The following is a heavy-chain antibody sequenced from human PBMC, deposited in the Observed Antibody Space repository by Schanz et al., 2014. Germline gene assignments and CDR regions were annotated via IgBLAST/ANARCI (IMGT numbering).Heavy chain of an antibody. J-gene: IGHJ5*02. Sequence: QVQLVQSGAEVKKPGDSVTVSCKVSGFIFTGYFIHWIRQAPGQGLEWMGRFNPGNGGANFAEKFQGRVAMTSDTSIKTYAMELTRLTSDDTAVYYCARDLGQGYFVSGEPGGQGTLVTVSS. V-gene: IGHV1-2*06. CDR2: FNPGNGGA. CDR3: ARDLGQGYFVSGEP. CDR1: GFIFTGYF. D-gene: IGHD3-16*01.